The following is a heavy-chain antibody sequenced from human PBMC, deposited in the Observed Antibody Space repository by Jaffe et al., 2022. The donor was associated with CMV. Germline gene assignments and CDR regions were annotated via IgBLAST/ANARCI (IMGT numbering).Heavy chain of an antibody. J-gene: IGHJ6*03. D-gene: IGHD5-12*01. Sequence: QLQLQESGPGLVKPSETLSLTCSVSGFSISSSDFYWGWIRQPPGKGLEWIGTIYYSGSISYNPSLKSRVSMSVGTSKNQFSLKLSSVTAADTAVYYCARLSRDGYNKGYYYYMDVWGKGSTVTVSS. CDR2: IYYSGSI. CDR1: GFSISSSDFY. CDR3: ARLSRDGYNKGYYYYMDV. V-gene: IGHV4-39*01.